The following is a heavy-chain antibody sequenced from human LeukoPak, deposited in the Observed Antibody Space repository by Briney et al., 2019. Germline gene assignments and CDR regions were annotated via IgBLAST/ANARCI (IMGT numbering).Heavy chain of an antibody. J-gene: IGHJ3*02. Sequence: GESLKISCKGSGYSFTSYWIGWVRQMPGKGLEWMGIIYPGDSDTRYSPSFQGQVTISADKSISTAYLQWSSLKASDTAMYYCARPYVDTAMDQSAFDIWGQGTMVTVSS. D-gene: IGHD5-18*01. V-gene: IGHV5-51*01. CDR1: GYSFTSYW. CDR3: ARPYVDTAMDQSAFDI. CDR2: IYPGDSDT.